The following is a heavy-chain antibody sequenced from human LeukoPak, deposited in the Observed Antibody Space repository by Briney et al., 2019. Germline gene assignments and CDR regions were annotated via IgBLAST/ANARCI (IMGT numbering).Heavy chain of an antibody. CDR2: IYYSGST. CDR1: GSSISSYY. Sequence: SETLSLTCTVSGSSISSYYWSWIRQPPGKGLEWIGYIYYSGSTDYNPSLNRLVTISVDTSKNQFSLKLSSVAAADTAVYYCGWGGLPQDYWGQGTLVTVSS. V-gene: IGHV4-59*01. D-gene: IGHD3-16*01. J-gene: IGHJ4*02. CDR3: GWGGLPQDY.